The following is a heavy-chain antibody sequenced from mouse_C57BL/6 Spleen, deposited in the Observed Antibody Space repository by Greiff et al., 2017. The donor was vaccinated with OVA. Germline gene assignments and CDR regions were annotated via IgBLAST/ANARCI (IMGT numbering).Heavy chain of an antibody. J-gene: IGHJ2*01. CDR2: ISYDGSN. Sequence: ESGPGLVKPSQSLSLTCSVTGYSITSGYYWNWIRQFPGNKLEWMGYISYDGSNNYNPSLKNRISITRDTSKNQFFLKLNSVTTEDTATYYCARSGGHYFDYWGQGTTLTVSS. V-gene: IGHV3-6*01. D-gene: IGHD1-1*02. CDR1: GYSITSGYY. CDR3: ARSGGHYFDY.